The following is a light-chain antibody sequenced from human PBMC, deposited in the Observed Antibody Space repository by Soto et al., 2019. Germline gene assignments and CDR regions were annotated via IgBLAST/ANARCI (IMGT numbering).Light chain of an antibody. J-gene: IGKJ3*01. CDR3: QEYSKWPLFT. CDR1: QSVGRN. CDR2: AAS. Sequence: EIVVTQSPGILSVSPGDRATLSCRASQSVGRNLAWYQQKPGQAPTLLIYAASTRATVLPARFSGSGSGTDFTLTISSLQSEAFAVYYCQEYSKWPLFTFGPGTRVDIK. V-gene: IGKV3-15*01.